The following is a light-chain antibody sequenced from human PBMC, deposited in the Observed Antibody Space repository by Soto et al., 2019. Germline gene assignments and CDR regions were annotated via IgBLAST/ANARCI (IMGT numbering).Light chain of an antibody. Sequence: QSALTQPPSASGSPGQSVTTSCTGTSSDVGTHGYVSWYQQHAGKAPELMIYDVTKRPSGVPDRFSGSKSANTASLTVSGLQAEDEADYNCMCYAGGNNWVFGGGTKVTVL. V-gene: IGLV2-8*01. J-gene: IGLJ3*02. CDR2: DVT. CDR3: MCYAGGNNWV. CDR1: SSDVGTHGY.